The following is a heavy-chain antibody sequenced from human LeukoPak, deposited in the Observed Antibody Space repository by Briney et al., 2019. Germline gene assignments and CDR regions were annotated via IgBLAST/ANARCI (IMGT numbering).Heavy chain of an antibody. V-gene: IGHV4-59*01. J-gene: IGHJ4*02. CDR2: IYYSAST. Sequence: SETLSLTCTVSGGSISTYYWSWIRQPPGKGLEYIGHIYYSASTNYNPSLKSGVAMSLDTSKNQFSLVLSSVTAADTAVYYCARVGFGNSPHPIDYWGQGTLVTVSS. CDR3: ARVGFGNSPHPIDY. D-gene: IGHD4-23*01. CDR1: GGSISTYY.